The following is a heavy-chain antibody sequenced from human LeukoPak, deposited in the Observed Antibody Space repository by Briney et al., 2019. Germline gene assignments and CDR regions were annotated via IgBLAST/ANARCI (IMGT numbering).Heavy chain of an antibody. CDR3: ARANYYDTIGYSRGAFDI. Sequence: SETLSLTCSVSGYSISSGFYWGWIRQPPGKGLEWIGSIFHSGSTYYNPFLKSRVTISVGTSKNHFSLKLSSVTAADTALYYCARANYYDTIGYSRGAFDIWGQGTMVTVSP. J-gene: IGHJ3*02. V-gene: IGHV4-38-2*02. CDR2: IFHSGST. CDR1: GYSISSGFY. D-gene: IGHD3-22*01.